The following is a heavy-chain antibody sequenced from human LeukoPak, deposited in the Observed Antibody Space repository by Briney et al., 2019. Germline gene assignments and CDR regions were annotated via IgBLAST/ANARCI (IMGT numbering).Heavy chain of an antibody. CDR3: ARLLGLSINTPVDY. Sequence: ASVKVSCKASGYTFTSYGISWVRQAPGQELEWMGWISAWNGNRNYAQKLQGRVTMTTDTATSTAYMDLRSLRSDDTAIYYCARLLGLSINTPVDYWGQGTLVTVSS. CDR1: GYTFTSYG. CDR2: ISAWNGNR. J-gene: IGHJ4*02. D-gene: IGHD4/OR15-4a*01. V-gene: IGHV1-18*01.